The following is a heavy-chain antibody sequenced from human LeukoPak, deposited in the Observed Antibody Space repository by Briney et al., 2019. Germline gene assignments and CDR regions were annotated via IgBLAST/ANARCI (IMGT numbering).Heavy chain of an antibody. V-gene: IGHV3-23*01. D-gene: IGHD1-7*01. CDR1: GFTFSSYA. CDR3: AKAPLELIYYYYGMDV. CDR2: ISGSGGST. J-gene: IGHJ6*02. Sequence: GGSLTLSCAASGFTFSSYAMSWVRQAPGEGLEWVSAISGSGGSTYYADSVKGRFTISRDNSKNTLYLQMNSLRAEDTAVYYCAKAPLELIYYYYGMDVWGQGTTVTVSS.